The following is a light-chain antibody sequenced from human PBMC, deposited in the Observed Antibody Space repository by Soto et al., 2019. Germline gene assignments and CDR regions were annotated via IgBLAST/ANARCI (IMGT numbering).Light chain of an antibody. V-gene: IGKV1-5*03. Sequence: DIQMTQSPSTLSASVGDRVTISCRASQYISSWSAWYQQKPGKAPKLLIYKASSLESGVPSRCSGSGSGTEFTLTISSLQPDDFATYYCQQYNSQRTFGQGTKVEIK. CDR3: QQYNSQRT. CDR2: KAS. CDR1: QYISSW. J-gene: IGKJ1*01.